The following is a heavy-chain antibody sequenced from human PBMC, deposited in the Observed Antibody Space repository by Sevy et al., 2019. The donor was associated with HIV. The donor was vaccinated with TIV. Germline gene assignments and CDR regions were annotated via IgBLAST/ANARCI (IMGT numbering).Heavy chain of an antibody. CDR1: GFTFSSYP. D-gene: IGHD3-10*01. V-gene: IGHV3-30-3*01. J-gene: IGHJ3*01. Sequence: GGSLRLSCAASGFTFSSYPMHWVRQAPGKGLEWVSFISFDGTDKYYADSVKGRFTIARDNSKNTLFLQMNSLRAEDTAFYYCVRETTMLPRGAFDFWGQGTMVTVSS. CDR2: ISFDGTDK. CDR3: VRETTMLPRGAFDF.